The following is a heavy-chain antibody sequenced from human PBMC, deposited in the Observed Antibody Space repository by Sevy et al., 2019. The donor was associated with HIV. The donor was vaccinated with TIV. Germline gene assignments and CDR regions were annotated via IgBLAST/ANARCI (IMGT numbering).Heavy chain of an antibody. CDR3: ARARLGYCSGGSCPTRLYYYYYGMDV. CDR1: GGTFSSYA. V-gene: IGHV1-69*13. CDR2: IIPIFGTA. Sequence: ASVKVSCKASGGTFSSYAISWVRQAPGQGLEWMGGIIPIFGTANYAQKFQGRVTITADESTSTAYMELSSLGSEDTAVYYCARARLGYCSGGSCPTRLYYYYYGMDVWGQGTTVTVSS. D-gene: IGHD2-15*01. J-gene: IGHJ6*02.